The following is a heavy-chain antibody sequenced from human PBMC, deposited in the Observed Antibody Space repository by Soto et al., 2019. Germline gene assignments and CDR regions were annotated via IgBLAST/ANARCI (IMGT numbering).Heavy chain of an antibody. CDR3: ARVGDIVVVVAASYFDY. CDR2: ISYDGSNK. J-gene: IGHJ4*02. V-gene: IGHV3-30-3*01. D-gene: IGHD2-15*01. CDR1: GFTFRSYA. Sequence: RLSCAASGFTFRSYAMHWVRQAPGKGLEWVAVISYDGSNKYYADSVKGRFTISRDNSKNTLYLQMNSLRAEDTAVYYCARVGDIVVVVAASYFDYWGQGTLVTVSS.